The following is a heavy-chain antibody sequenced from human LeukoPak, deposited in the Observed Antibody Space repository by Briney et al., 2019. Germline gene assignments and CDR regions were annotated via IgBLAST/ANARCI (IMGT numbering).Heavy chain of an antibody. D-gene: IGHD2-8*01. J-gene: IGHJ2*01. CDR3: ARTDANYWYFDL. V-gene: IGHV4-31*03. Sequence: PSETLSLTCTVSGGSISSGGYYWSWIRQHPGKGLEWIGYIYYSGSTYYNPSLKSRVTISVDTSKNQFSLKLSSVTAADTAVYYCARTDANYWYFDLWGRGTLVTVSS. CDR1: GGSISSGGYY. CDR2: IYYSGST.